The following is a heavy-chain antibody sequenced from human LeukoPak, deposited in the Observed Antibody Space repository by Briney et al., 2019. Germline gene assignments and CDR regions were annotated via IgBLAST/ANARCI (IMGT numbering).Heavy chain of an antibody. CDR1: GFTFSSYE. CDR2: ISSSGGTM. V-gene: IGHV3-48*03. J-gene: IGHJ4*02. CDR3: ARYCTSTKCLLY. D-gene: IGHD2-2*01. Sequence: GGSLRLSCAASGFTFSSYEMNWVRQAPGKGLEWVSCISSSGGTMYYADSVKGRFTISRDNAEKSLYLQMNSLRAEDTAVYYCARYCTSTKCLLYWGQGTLVTVSS.